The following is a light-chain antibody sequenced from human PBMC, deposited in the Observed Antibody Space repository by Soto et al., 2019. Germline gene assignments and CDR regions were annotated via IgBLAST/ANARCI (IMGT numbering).Light chain of an antibody. CDR3: QSADGRDIYV. CDR2: KDS. J-gene: IGLJ1*01. CDR1: ALAKQS. V-gene: IGLV3-25*03. Sequence: SYELTQPPSVSVSPGQTARITCSGDALAKQSAYWYQQKPGQAPVLLICKDSKRPSGIPERFSGSSSGTTVTLTISGVQAEDEADYYCQSADGRDIYVFGTGTKLTVL.